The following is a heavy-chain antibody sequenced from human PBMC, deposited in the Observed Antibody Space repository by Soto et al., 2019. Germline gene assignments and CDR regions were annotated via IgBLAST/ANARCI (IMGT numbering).Heavy chain of an antibody. Sequence: GGSLRLSCVASGFTFENYAMSWVRQAPGKGLEWVSAISGSGGTTYYSDSVKGRFTISGDNSKNTVYLQMNDLRVEDAAEYFCAKDSWAIFGVPAGEYYAMDVWGQGTTVTVSS. V-gene: IGHV3-23*01. D-gene: IGHD3-3*01. CDR3: AKDSWAIFGVPAGEYYAMDV. CDR2: ISGSGGTT. J-gene: IGHJ6*02. CDR1: GFTFENYA.